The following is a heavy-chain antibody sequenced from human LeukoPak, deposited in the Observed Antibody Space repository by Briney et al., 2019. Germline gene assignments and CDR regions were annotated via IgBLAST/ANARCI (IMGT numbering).Heavy chain of an antibody. J-gene: IGHJ4*02. V-gene: IGHV4-59*08. CDR2: IYYTGTT. CDR3: ARLPLRSHFDY. CDR1: GGSISSCY. Sequence: SETLSLTCTVSGGSISSCYWSWSRQPPGQGLELIGYIYYTGTTNYNPSLKSRVTISVDTSKKQLSLKLSSVTAADTAVYYCARLPLRSHFDYWGQGTLVTVSS.